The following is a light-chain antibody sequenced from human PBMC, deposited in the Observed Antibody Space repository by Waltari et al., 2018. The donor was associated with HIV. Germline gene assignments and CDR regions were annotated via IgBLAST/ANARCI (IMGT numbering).Light chain of an antibody. J-gene: IGKJ1*01. Sequence: DIVMTQSPDSLAVSLGERATINCKSSQSILHSSNNKNYLAWYQQKPGQPPKLLIYWASTRESGVPDRCSGSGSGTDFTLTISSLQAEDVAVYYCQQYDSSPWTFGQGTKVENK. CDR1: QSILHSSNNKNY. V-gene: IGKV4-1*01. CDR2: WAS. CDR3: QQYDSSPWT.